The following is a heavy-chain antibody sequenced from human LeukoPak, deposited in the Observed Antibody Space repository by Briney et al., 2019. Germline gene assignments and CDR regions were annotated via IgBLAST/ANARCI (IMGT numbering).Heavy chain of an antibody. CDR1: GGSISSYY. CDR3: ARDTGYGYLYSSGGGIDAFDI. V-gene: IGHV4-59*01. J-gene: IGHJ3*02. Sequence: SETLSLTCTVSGGSISSYYWSWIRQPPGKGLEWIGYIYYSGSTNYNPSLKSRVTISVDTSKNQFSLKLSSVTAADTAVYYCARDTGYGYLYSSGGGIDAFDIWGQGTMVTVSS. D-gene: IGHD6-19*01. CDR2: IYYSGST.